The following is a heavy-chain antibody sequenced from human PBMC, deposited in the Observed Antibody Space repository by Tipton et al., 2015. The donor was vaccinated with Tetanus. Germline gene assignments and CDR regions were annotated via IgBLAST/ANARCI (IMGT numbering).Heavy chain of an antibody. D-gene: IGHD6-25*01. CDR1: EFSFSSYW. V-gene: IGHV3-21*01. J-gene: IGHJ4*02. CDR2: ISSTSSYI. CDR3: ASGSALDY. Sequence: SLRLSCAASEFSFSSYWMHWVRQAPGKGLEWVSSISSTSSYIYYADSLKGRFTISRDNAKSSLYLQMNSLRAEDTAVYYCASGSALDYWGQGTLVTVSS.